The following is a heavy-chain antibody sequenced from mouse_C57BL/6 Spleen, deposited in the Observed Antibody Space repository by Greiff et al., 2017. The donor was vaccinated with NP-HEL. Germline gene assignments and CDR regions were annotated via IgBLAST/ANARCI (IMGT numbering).Heavy chain of an antibody. D-gene: IGHD1-1*01. V-gene: IGHV1-42*01. Sequence: EVQLQQSGPELVKPGASVKISCKASGYSFTGYYMNWVKQSPEKSLEWIGEINPSTGGTTYNQKFKAKATLTVDKSSSTAYMQLKSLTSEDSAVYYCAREDTTVVAPYYFDYWGQGTTLTVSS. CDR1: GYSFTGYY. J-gene: IGHJ2*01. CDR2: INPSTGGT. CDR3: AREDTTVVAPYYFDY.